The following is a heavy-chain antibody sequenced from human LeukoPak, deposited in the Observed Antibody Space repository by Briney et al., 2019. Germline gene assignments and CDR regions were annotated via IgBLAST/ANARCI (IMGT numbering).Heavy chain of an antibody. CDR2: ISAYNGNT. CDR3: ARGAGDYDFWSGYYVYYYYYGMDV. V-gene: IGHV1-18*01. Sequence: ASEKVSCKASGYTFTSYGISWVRQAPGQGLEWMGWISAYNGNTNYAQKLQGRVTMTTDTSTSTAYMELRSLRSDDTAVYYCARGAGDYDFWSGYYVYYYYYGMDVWGQGTTVTVSS. D-gene: IGHD3-3*01. CDR1: GYTFTSYG. J-gene: IGHJ6*02.